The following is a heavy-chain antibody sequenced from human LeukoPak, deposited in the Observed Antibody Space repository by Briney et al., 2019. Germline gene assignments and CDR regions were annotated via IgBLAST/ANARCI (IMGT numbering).Heavy chain of an antibody. CDR3: ARVGVVPAAMGYYYYYGMDV. CDR2: ISAYNGNT. J-gene: IGHJ6*02. V-gene: IGHV1-18*01. D-gene: IGHD2-2*01. CDR1: GYTFTSYG. Sequence: ASVKVSCKASGYTFTSYGISWVRQAPGQGLEWMGWISAYNGNTNYAQKLQGRVTMTTDTSTSTAYMELRSLRSDDTAVYYCARVGVVPAAMGYYYYYGMDVWGQGTTVTVSS.